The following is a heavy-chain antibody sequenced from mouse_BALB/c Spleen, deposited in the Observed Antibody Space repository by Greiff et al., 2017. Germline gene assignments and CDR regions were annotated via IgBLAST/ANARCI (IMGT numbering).Heavy chain of an antibody. CDR1: GFTFSSYG. CDR3: ARPPRYAMDY. CDR2: ISSGGSYT. Sequence: EVMLVESGGDLVKPGGSLKLSCAASGFTFSSYGMSWVRQTPDKRLEWVATISSGGSYTYYPDSVKGRFTISRDNAKNTLYLQMSSLKSEDTAMYYCARPPRYAMDYWGQGTSVTVSS. J-gene: IGHJ4*01. V-gene: IGHV5-6*02.